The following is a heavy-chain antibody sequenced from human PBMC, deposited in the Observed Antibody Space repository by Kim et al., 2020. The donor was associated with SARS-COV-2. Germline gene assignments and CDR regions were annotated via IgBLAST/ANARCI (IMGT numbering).Heavy chain of an antibody. D-gene: IGHD1-1*01. Sequence: SVKVSCKASGGTFSSYAISWVRQAPGQGLEWMGRIIPILGIANYAQKFQGRVTITADKSTSTAYMELSSLRSEDTAVYYCARDSSQLERRYWFDPWGQGTLVTVSS. J-gene: IGHJ5*02. V-gene: IGHV1-69*04. CDR1: GGTFSSYA. CDR3: ARDSSQLERRYWFDP. CDR2: IIPILGIA.